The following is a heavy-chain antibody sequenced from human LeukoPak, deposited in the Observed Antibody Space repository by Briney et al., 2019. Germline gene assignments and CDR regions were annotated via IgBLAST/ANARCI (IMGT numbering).Heavy chain of an antibody. CDR1: GGSISTYY. CDR2: IHYSGST. J-gene: IGHJ6*03. Sequence: PSETLSLTCTVSGGSISTYYWSWIRQPPGKGLEWIGCIHYSGSTNYNPSLKSRVTISVGTSKNQFSLKLSSVTAADTAVYYCARRRTTGLAGYMDVWGIGTTVTVSS. CDR3: ARRRTTGLAGYMDV. V-gene: IGHV4-59*08. D-gene: IGHD2-2*01.